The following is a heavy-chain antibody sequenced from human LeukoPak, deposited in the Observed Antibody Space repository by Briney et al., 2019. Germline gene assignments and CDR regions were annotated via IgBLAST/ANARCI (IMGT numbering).Heavy chain of an antibody. CDR3: ASWGATHHYFDY. CDR2: IYYSGGT. V-gene: IGHV4-39*01. CDR1: GGSISSSTYY. J-gene: IGHJ4*02. Sequence: SETLSLTCTVSGGSISSSTYYWAWIRQPPGKGLEWIGSIYYSGGTYYSPSLKSRVTMSVDTSKNQFSLKLSSVTAADTAVYYCASWGATHHYFDYWGQGTLVTVSS. D-gene: IGHD1-26*01.